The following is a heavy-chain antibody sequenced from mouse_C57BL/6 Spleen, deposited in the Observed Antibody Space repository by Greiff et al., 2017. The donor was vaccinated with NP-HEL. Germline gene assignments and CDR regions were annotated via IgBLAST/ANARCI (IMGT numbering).Heavy chain of an antibody. V-gene: IGHV5-12*01. D-gene: IGHD3-3*01. CDR2: ISNGGGST. J-gene: IGHJ4*01. CDR3: ARHEGTDYAMDY. CDR1: GFTFSDYY. Sequence: EVQLVESGGGLVQPGGSLKLSCAASGFTFSDYYMYWVRQTPEKRLEWVAYISNGGGSTYYPDTVKGRFTISRDNAKNTLYLQMSRLKSEDTAMYYCARHEGTDYAMDYWGQGTSVTVSS.